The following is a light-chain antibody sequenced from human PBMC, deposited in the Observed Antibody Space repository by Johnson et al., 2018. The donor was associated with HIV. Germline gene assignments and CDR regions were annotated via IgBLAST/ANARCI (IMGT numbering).Light chain of an antibody. CDR3: GTWGCSLSASYV. CDR1: SSNIGNNY. J-gene: IGLJ1*01. Sequence: QSVLTQPPSVSAAPGQKVTISCSGSSSNIGNNYVSWYQQLPGTAPKLLIYDNNKRPSGIPDRFSGSKSGTSATLGITGLQTGDEADYYCGTWGCSLSASYVLGTGAKVTVL. V-gene: IGLV1-51*01. CDR2: DNN.